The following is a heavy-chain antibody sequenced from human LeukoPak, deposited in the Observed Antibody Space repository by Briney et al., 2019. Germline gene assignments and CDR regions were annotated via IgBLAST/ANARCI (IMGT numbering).Heavy chain of an antibody. J-gene: IGHJ6*03. CDR1: GGSFSGYY. V-gene: IGHV4-34*01. CDR3: AGGRVVASNYKRRGYYYYMDV. Sequence: PSETLSLTCAVYGGSFSGYYWSWIRQPPGKGLEWIGEINHSGSTNYNPSLKSRVTISVDTSKNQFSLKLSSVTAADTAVYYCAGGRVVASNYKRRGYYYYMDVWGKGTTVTISS. D-gene: IGHD5-12*01. CDR2: INHSGST.